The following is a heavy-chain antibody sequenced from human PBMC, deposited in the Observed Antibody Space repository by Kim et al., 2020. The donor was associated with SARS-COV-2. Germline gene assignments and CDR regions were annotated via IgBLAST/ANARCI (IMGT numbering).Heavy chain of an antibody. CDR1: GYTFTSYA. D-gene: IGHD6-13*01. J-gene: IGHJ4*02. CDR3: ARGAAAAGTGVYGGY. V-gene: IGHV1-3*01. CDR2: INAGNGNT. Sequence: ASVKVSCKASGYTFTSYAMHWVRQAPGQRLEWMGWINAGNGNTKYSQKFQGRVTITRDTSASTAYMELSSLRSEDTAVYYCARGAAAAGTGVYGGYWGQGTLVTVSS.